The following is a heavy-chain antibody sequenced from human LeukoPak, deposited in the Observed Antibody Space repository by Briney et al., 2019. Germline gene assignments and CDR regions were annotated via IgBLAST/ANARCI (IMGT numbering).Heavy chain of an antibody. CDR3: ASGYYDILTGYDWFDY. J-gene: IGHJ4*02. CDR1: GYTYTSYG. Sequence: GASVKVSCKASGYTYTSYGISWVRQAPGHRLEWLGWISAYNGNTIYALKHQRRVTMTTATSTSTAYMELRSLRSDDTAVYYCASGYYDILTGYDWFDYWGQGTLVTVSS. V-gene: IGHV1-18*01. D-gene: IGHD3-9*01. CDR2: ISAYNGNT.